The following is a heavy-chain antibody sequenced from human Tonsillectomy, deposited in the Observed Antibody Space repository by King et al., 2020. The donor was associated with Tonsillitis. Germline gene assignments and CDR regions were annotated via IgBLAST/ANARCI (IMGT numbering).Heavy chain of an antibody. CDR3: ARQRITMIVDYYYYMDV. D-gene: IGHD3-22*01. Sequence: QLQESGPGLVKPSETLSLTCTVSGGSISSSSYYWGWIRQPPGKGLEWIGSIYYSGSTYYNPSLKSRVTISVDTSKNQFSLTLSSVTAADTAVYYCARQRITMIVDYYYYMDVWGKGTTVTVSS. J-gene: IGHJ6*03. CDR2: IYYSGST. CDR1: GGSISSSSYY. V-gene: IGHV4-39*01.